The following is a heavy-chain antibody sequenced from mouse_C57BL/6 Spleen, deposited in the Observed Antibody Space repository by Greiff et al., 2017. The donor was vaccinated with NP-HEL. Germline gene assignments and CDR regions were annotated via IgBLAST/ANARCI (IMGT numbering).Heavy chain of an antibody. J-gene: IGHJ2*01. V-gene: IGHV3-6*01. CDR3: ARDIPVYFDY. Sequence: VQLKQSGPGLVKPSQSLSLTCSVTGYSITSGYYWNWIRQFPGNKLEWMGYISYDGSNNYNPSLKNRISITRDTSKNQFFLKLNSVTTEDTATYYCARDIPVYFDYWGQGTTLTVSS. CDR1: GYSITSGYY. CDR2: ISYDGSN.